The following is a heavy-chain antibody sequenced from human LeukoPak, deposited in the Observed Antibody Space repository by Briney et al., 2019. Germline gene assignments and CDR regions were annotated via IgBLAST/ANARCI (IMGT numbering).Heavy chain of an antibody. D-gene: IGHD2-2*01. CDR2: ISDDSNYI. J-gene: IGHJ4*02. V-gene: IGHV3-21*01. CDR3: ANHLAFCCTSCPPFYF. Sequence: GGSLRLSCAASGFTFRSYSMSWVRQAPGKGLEWVSSISDDSNYIYYADSVEGRFTISRDNAKNSLYLQMNSLRAEDTAVYYCANHLAFCCTSCPPFYFWGQGTLVTVSS. CDR1: GFTFRSYS.